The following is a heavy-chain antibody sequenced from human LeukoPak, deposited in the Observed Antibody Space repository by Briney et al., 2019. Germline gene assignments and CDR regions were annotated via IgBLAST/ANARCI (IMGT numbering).Heavy chain of an antibody. CDR2: ITISGHTK. V-gene: IGHV3-48*03. CDR3: ARGDPHADL. CDR1: GFDLHTYE. Sequence: GGSLRLSCAASGFDLHTYEMNWVRQAPGKGLEWIADITISGHTKNYADSVKGRFTISRDSARTSLYLQMNSLRVEDTGVYFCARGDPHADLSGQGTLVTVSS. J-gene: IGHJ5*02.